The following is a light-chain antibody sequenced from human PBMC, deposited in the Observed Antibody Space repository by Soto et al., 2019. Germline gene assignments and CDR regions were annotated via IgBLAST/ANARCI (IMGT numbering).Light chain of an antibody. CDR1: SSDVGGYNY. Sequence: QSELTQPPSASGSPGQSVTISCTGTSSDVGGYNYVSWYQQHPGKAPKLMIYEVSTRPSEVPDRFSGSKSGNTASLTVSGLQAEDESDYYGSSCASSIVVFGGGTKLTVL. CDR3: SSCASSIVV. CDR2: EVS. V-gene: IGLV2-8*01. J-gene: IGLJ2*01.